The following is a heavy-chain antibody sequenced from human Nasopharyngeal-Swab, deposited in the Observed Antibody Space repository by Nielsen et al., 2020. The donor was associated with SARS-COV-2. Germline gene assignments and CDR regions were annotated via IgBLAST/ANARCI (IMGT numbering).Heavy chain of an antibody. D-gene: IGHD3-3*01. CDR3: ARGNYDFWSGYQNFDY. V-gene: IGHV4-34*01. J-gene: IGHJ4*02. CDR2: INHSGST. CDR1: GGSFSGYY. Sequence: SETLSLTCAVYGGSFSGYYWSWIRQPPGKGLEWIGEINHSGSTNYNPSLKSRVTISVDTSKNQFSLKVSSVTAADTAVYYCARGNYDFWSGYQNFDYWGQGTLVTVSS.